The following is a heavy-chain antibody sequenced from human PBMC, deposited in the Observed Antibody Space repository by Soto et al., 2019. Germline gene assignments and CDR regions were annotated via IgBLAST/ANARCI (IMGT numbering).Heavy chain of an antibody. J-gene: IGHJ6*02. Sequence: SETLSLTCTVSGGSISSGGYYWSWIRQHPGRGLEWIGYIYYSGSTYYNPSLKSRVTISVDTSKNQFSLKLSSVTAADTAVYYCARDWGYDFWSGYYTFGSWYGYYGMDVWGQGTTVTVSS. V-gene: IGHV4-31*03. D-gene: IGHD3-3*01. CDR1: GGSISSGGYY. CDR3: ARDWGYDFWSGYYTFGSWYGYYGMDV. CDR2: IYYSGST.